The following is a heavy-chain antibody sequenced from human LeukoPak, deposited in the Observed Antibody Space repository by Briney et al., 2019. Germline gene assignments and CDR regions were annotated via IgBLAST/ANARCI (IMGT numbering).Heavy chain of an antibody. Sequence: ASVKVSCKASGYTFTSYDINWVRQATGQGLEWMGWMNPNSGNTGYAQKFQGRVTMTRNTSISTAYMELSSLRSEDTAVYYCARGPYYYDSSGSHQFDYWGQGTLVTVSS. CDR1: GYTFTSYD. J-gene: IGHJ4*02. D-gene: IGHD3-22*01. CDR2: MNPNSGNT. CDR3: ARGPYYYDSSGSHQFDY. V-gene: IGHV1-8*01.